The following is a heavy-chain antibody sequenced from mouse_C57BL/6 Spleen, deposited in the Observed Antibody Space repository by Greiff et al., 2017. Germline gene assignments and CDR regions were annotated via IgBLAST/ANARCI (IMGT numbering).Heavy chain of an antibody. CDR2: ISSGSSTI. J-gene: IGHJ1*03. D-gene: IGHD2-5*01. CDR1: GFTFSDYG. CDR3: ARENYINYGGCFDV. V-gene: IGHV5-17*01. Sequence: EVKVVESGGGLVKPGGSLKLSCAASGFTFSDYGMHWVRQAPEKGLEWVAYISSGSSTIYYADPVKGRFTISRDNAKNTLFMQMTILRSEDTAMYYWARENYINYGGCFDVWGTGTTVTVSS.